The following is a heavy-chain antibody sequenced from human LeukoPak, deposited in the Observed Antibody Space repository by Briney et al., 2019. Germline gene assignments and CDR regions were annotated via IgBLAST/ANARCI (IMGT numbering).Heavy chain of an antibody. V-gene: IGHV3-20*04. CDR1: GLTFDDYG. J-gene: IGHJ4*02. CDR3: ARGGYYDNSGASDY. Sequence: GGSLRLSCAASGLTFDDYGMSWVRQAPGKGLEWVSGINWNADSTGYADSVKGRFTISRDNAKNSLYLQMNSLRAEDTALDYCARGGYYDNSGASDYWGQGTPVTVSS. D-gene: IGHD3-22*01. CDR2: INWNADST.